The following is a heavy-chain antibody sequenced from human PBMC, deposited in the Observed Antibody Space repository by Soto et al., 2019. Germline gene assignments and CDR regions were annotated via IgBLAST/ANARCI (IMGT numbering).Heavy chain of an antibody. CDR1: GYTFTGYY. CDR2: INPNSGGT. D-gene: IGHD3-10*01. V-gene: IGHV1-2*04. CDR3: ASCPVGEFHYGLSTVHFDY. J-gene: IGHJ4*01. Sequence: GSSVKVSCKASGYTFTGYYMHWVRQAPGQGLEWMGWINPNSGGTNYAQKFQGWVTMTRDTSISTAYMELSRLRSDDTAVYYCASCPVGEFHYGLSTVHFDYSGHGTPASVS.